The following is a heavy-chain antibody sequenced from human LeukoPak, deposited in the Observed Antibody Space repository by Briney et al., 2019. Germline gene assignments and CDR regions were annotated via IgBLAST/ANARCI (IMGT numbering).Heavy chain of an antibody. V-gene: IGHV3-30*02. J-gene: IGHJ5*02. CDR3: AGEWS. CDR1: GFTFSDYG. CDR2: IRYDGSDK. D-gene: IGHD3-3*01. Sequence: GGSLRLSCAASGFTFSDYGMHWVRQAPGEGLEWLAFIRYDGSDKYYADSVKGRFTISRDNAKNSLYLQMNSLRAEDTAVYYCAGEWSWGQGTLVTVSS.